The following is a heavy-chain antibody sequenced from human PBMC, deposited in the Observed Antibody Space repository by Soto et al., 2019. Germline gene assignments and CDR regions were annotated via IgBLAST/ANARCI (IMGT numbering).Heavy chain of an antibody. CDR3: ARGERQQQRDY. D-gene: IGHD6-13*01. Sequence: QVQLQESGPGLVKPSGTLSLTCAVSGDSISSSKWWSWVRQPPGKGLEWIGEIYHSGSTNYNPSLKXRXXXSXHKSKNPFSLKLSSVTDADTAVYYCARGERQQQRDYWGQGTLVTVSS. V-gene: IGHV4-4*02. J-gene: IGHJ4*02. CDR1: GDSISSSKW. CDR2: IYHSGST.